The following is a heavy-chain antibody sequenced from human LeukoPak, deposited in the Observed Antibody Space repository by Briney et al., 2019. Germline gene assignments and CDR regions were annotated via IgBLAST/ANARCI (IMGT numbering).Heavy chain of an antibody. CDR1: GFTFRSYG. J-gene: IGHJ4*02. CDR3: ASPLEMATIISYY. CDR2: IWYDGSNK. Sequence: PGGSLRLSCAASGFTFRSYGMHWVRQAPGKGLEWVAVIWYDGSNKYCADSVKGRFTISRDNSKNTLYLQMNSLRAEDTAVYYCASPLEMATIISYYWGQGTLVTVSS. V-gene: IGHV3-30*02. D-gene: IGHD5-24*01.